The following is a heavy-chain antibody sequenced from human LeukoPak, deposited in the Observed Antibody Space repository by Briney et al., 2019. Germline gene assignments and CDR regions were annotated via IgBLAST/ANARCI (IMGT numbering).Heavy chain of an antibody. CDR3: ARNRGYCSGGSCYNWFDH. J-gene: IGHJ5*02. CDR1: GYTFTGYY. CDR2: INPNSGGT. D-gene: IGHD2-15*01. Sequence: ASVKVSCKASGYTFTGYYMHWVRQAPGQGLEWMGWINPNSGGTNYAQKFQGRVTMTRDTSISTAYMELSRLRSDDTAVYYCARNRGYCSGGSCYNWFDHWGQGTLVTVSS. V-gene: IGHV1-2*02.